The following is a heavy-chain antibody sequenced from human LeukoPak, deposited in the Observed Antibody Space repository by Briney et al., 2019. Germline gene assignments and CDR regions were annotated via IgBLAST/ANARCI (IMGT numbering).Heavy chain of an antibody. V-gene: IGHV4-4*02. CDR2: INHSGST. Sequence: SETLSLTCTVSGGSISSSNWWTWVRQPPGKGLEWIGEINHSGSTNYNPSLKSRVTISVDTSKNQFSLKLSSVTAADTAVYYCARRGKTWRIQLSAPFDYWGQGTLVTVSS. CDR1: GGSISSSNW. CDR3: ARRGKTWRIQLSAPFDY. J-gene: IGHJ4*02. D-gene: IGHD5-18*01.